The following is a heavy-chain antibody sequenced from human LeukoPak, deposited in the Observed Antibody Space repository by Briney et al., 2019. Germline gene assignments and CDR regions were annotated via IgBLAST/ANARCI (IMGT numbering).Heavy chain of an antibody. V-gene: IGHV3-11*04. CDR3: ARDPMIFGVDPGYMDV. J-gene: IGHJ6*03. D-gene: IGHD3-3*01. CDR2: ISSSGSTI. Sequence: PGGSLRLSCAASGFTFSDYYMGWIRQAPGKGLEWVSYISSSGSTIYYADSVKGRFTISRDNSKNTLYLQMNSLRAEDTAVYYCARDPMIFGVDPGYMDVWGKGTTVTVSS. CDR1: GFTFSDYY.